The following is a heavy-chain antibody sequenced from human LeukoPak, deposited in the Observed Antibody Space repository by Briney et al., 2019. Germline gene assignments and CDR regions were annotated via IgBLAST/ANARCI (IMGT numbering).Heavy chain of an antibody. Sequence: PSETLSLTCTVSGASITSSNYYWLWLRQPPGKGLEWIGSIYYTGITYYNLSLKSRVTISVDTSKYQCSLRLSSVTAADTAVYYCARDRDYSSGWYSGATNYPNWGQGTLVTVSS. D-gene: IGHD6-19*01. CDR1: GASITSSNYY. CDR3: ARDRDYSSGWYSGATNYPN. CDR2: IYYTGIT. J-gene: IGHJ4*02. V-gene: IGHV4-39*07.